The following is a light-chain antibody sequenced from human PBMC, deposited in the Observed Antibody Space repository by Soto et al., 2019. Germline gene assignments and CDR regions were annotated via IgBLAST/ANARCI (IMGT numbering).Light chain of an antibody. CDR2: GAS. V-gene: IGKV3-20*01. J-gene: IGKJ2*01. CDR1: QSVSSY. Sequence: ENVLTQSPGTLSLSPGERATLSCRASQSVSSYLVWYQQKPGQAPRLLIYGASSRATGIPDRFSGSGSGTDFPLTISRLEPEDFAVYYCQQYGISPYTFGQGTKLEIK. CDR3: QQYGISPYT.